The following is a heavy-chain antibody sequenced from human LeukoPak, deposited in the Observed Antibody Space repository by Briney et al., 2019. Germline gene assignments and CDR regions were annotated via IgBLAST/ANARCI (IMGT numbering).Heavy chain of an antibody. CDR2: IKQDGSEK. D-gene: IGHD3-9*01. V-gene: IGHV3-7*04. CDR1: GFSFSGHG. Sequence: PGGSLRLSCAASGFSFSGHGMHWVRQAPGKGLEWVANIKQDGSEKYYVDSVKGRFTISRDNARNSLYLQMNSLRADDTAVYYCTRGVPATISGWYFDLWGRGTLVTVSS. CDR3: TRGVPATISGWYFDL. J-gene: IGHJ2*01.